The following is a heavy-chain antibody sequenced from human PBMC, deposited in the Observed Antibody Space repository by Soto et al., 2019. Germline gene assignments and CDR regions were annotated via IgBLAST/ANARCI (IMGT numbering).Heavy chain of an antibody. CDR3: PSERDGSSWSSAESLQY. Sequence: ASVKVSCKASGYIFSNYGISWVRQAPGQGLEWMGWISTYNANTYYAQKFQGRVTMTTDTSTSTAYMELRSLRSDDTAVFYCPSERDGSSWSSAESLQYWGQGTLVTVSS. V-gene: IGHV1-18*01. CDR2: ISTYNANT. CDR1: GYIFSNYG. D-gene: IGHD6-13*01. J-gene: IGHJ1*01.